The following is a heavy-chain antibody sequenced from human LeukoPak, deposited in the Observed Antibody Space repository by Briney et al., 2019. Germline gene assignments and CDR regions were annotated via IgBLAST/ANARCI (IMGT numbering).Heavy chain of an antibody. CDR1: GGSISGYY. V-gene: IGHV4-59*01. J-gene: IGHJ4*02. CDR2: IYYSGST. Sequence: SETLSLTCTVSGGSISGYYWSWIRQPPGKGLEWIGYIYYSGSTNYNPSLKRRVTISVDTSKNQFSLKLSSVPAADTAVYYCARSVEMATISYFEYWGQGTLVTVSS. D-gene: IGHD5-24*01. CDR3: ARSVEMATISYFEY.